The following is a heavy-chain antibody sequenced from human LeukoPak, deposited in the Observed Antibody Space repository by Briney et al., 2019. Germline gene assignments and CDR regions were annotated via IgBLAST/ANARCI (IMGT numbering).Heavy chain of an antibody. CDR1: GFTFSSYG. J-gene: IGHJ4*02. Sequence: GGSLRLSCAASGFTFSSYGIHWVRQAPGKGLEWVTFIRHDVTNQHYGDSVKGRFTISRDNLKNTVFLQMNRVRAEDTAVYFCARSRNVRTFDYWGQGTLVAVSS. V-gene: IGHV3-30*02. CDR2: IRHDVTNQ. CDR3: ARSRNVRTFDY.